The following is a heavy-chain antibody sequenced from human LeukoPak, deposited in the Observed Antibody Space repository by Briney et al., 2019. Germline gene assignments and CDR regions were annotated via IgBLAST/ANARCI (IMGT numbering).Heavy chain of an antibody. J-gene: IGHJ2*01. V-gene: IGHV4-61*08. D-gene: IGHD2-15*01. CDR1: GASLNSGGYD. Sequence: SETLSLTCTVSGASLNSGGYDWNWIRQPPGKEPEWIAFIYYNGSNNYNRSLKSLTTNTVNTSKNQFSLKLTSVTAADTAVYYCAREGWDLWGRGTLVTVPT. CDR2: IYYNGSN. CDR3: AREGWDL.